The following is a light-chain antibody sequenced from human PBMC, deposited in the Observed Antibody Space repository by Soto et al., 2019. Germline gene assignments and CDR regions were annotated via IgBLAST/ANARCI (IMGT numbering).Light chain of an antibody. CDR2: AAS. J-gene: IGKJ5*01. CDR3: QQYGNSPAIT. CDR1: QSVTGSY. Sequence: EIVLTQSPGTLSLSPGERATLSCRASQSVTGSYLAWYQQKPGQAPRLLIYAASSRATGIPDRFSGSGSGTDFTLTVRRLEPEDFAVYYCQQYGNSPAITFGQGTRLDIK. V-gene: IGKV3-20*01.